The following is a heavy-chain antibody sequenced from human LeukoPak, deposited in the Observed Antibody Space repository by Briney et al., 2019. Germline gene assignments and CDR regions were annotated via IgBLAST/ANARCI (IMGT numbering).Heavy chain of an antibody. Sequence: ASVKVSCKASGYTFTSYDINWVRQATGQGLEWMGWMNPNSGNTGCAQKFQGRVTMTRNTSISTAYMELSSLRPEDTAVYYCARGRPEKYSGYDTGLSYYYYYYGMDVWGQGTTVTVSS. J-gene: IGHJ6*02. CDR1: GYTFTSYD. CDR3: ARGRPEKYSGYDTGLSYYYYYYGMDV. V-gene: IGHV1-8*01. D-gene: IGHD5-12*01. CDR2: MNPNSGNT.